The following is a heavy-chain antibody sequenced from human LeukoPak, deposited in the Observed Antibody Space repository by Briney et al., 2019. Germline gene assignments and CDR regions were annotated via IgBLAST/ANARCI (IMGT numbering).Heavy chain of an antibody. CDR1: GFTFTSYY. J-gene: IGHJ5*02. CDR3: ARDNSGGSTWWFDP. CDR2: INPSGSYT. V-gene: IGHV1-46*01. D-gene: IGHD2-15*01. Sequence: ASVKVSCKASGFTFTSYYMHWVRQAPGQGLEWMGIINPSGSYTSCAQKFQGRVTMTRDTSTSTVYMELSGLRSEDTAVYYCARDNSGGSTWWFDPWGQGTLVTVSS.